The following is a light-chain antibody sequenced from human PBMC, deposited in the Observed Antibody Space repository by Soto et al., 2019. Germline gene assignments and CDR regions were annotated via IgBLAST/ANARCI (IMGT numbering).Light chain of an antibody. CDR1: RCISSW. V-gene: IGKV1-5*03. Sequence: DIQMTQSPSTLSASVGGTVTITCRASRCISSWLDWYQQKPGIAPKLLIYKASTLQSGVPSRFRGSGYGTDFTLTISRLQPDDSATYYCQQYDVYSTFGQGTKVEIK. CDR3: QQYDVYST. J-gene: IGKJ1*01. CDR2: KAS.